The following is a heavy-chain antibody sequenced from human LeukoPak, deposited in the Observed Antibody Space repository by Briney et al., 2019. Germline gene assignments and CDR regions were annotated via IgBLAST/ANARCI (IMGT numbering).Heavy chain of an antibody. CDR3: ARESTMVRGVIRY. V-gene: IGHV4-30-2*01. J-gene: IGHJ4*02. CDR1: GGSISSGGYS. CDR2: IYHSGST. Sequence: SETLSLTCAVSGGSISSGGYSWSWIRQPPGKGLEWIGNIYHSGSTYYNPSLKSRVTISVDRSKNQFSLKLSSVTAADTAVYYCARESTMVRGVIRYWGQGTLVTVSS. D-gene: IGHD3-10*01.